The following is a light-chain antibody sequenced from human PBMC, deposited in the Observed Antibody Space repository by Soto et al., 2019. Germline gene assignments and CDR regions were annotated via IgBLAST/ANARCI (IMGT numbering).Light chain of an antibody. CDR3: QQYNSYPLT. CDR1: QTISSW. V-gene: IGKV1-5*03. CDR2: KAS. J-gene: IGKJ4*01. Sequence: DIQMTQSPSTLSASVRDRVTITCRASQTISSWLAWFQQRPGRAPKFLIYKASSLKNGVPLRFSGSGSGTQFTLTNSSLQPDDFATYYSQQYNSYPLTFGGGTKVDI.